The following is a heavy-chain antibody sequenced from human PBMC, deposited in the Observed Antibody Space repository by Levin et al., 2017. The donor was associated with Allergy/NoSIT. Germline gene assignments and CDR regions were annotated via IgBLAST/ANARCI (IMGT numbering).Heavy chain of an antibody. CDR3: ARGLLGMVYYFDY. Sequence: GESLKISCAASGFTFSDYWMSWVRQAPGKGLEWVANIQQDGSEKYYVDSVKGRFTISRDNTKNSLYLQMNSLRAEDTAVYYCARGLLGMVYYFDYWGQGTLVTVSS. V-gene: IGHV3-7*01. CDR2: IQQDGSEK. D-gene: IGHD7-27*01. CDR1: GFTFSDYW. J-gene: IGHJ4*02.